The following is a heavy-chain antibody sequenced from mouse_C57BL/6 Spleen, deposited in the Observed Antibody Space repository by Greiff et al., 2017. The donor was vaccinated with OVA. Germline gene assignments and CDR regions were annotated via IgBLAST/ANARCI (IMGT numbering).Heavy chain of an antibody. Sequence: VKLEESGPGLVQPSQSLSITCTVSGFSLTSYGVHWVRQSPGKGLEWLGVIWRGGSTDYNAAFISRLSISKDKSKSHVFFKMNRLQADDTAIDYCASTWDTPYWYFDVWGTGTTVTVSS. D-gene: IGHD4-1*01. CDR1: GFSLTSYG. J-gene: IGHJ1*03. V-gene: IGHV2-2*01. CDR2: IWRGGST. CDR3: ASTWDTPYWYFDV.